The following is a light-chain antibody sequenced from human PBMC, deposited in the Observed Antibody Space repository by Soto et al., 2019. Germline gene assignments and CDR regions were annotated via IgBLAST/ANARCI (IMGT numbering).Light chain of an antibody. Sequence: EIVITQSPSTLSVSPGERATLSCRASQSVSSNLAWYQQKPGQAPRLLIYDGSNRVSGIPDRFSGSGSGTDFTLTINRLEPEDFAVYFCQQYGASPITFGQGTRLEI. CDR3: QQYGASPIT. CDR1: QSVSSN. J-gene: IGKJ5*01. V-gene: IGKV3-20*01. CDR2: DGS.